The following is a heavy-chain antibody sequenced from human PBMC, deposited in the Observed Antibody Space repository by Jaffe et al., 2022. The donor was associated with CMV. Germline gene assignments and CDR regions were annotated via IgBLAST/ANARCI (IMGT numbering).Heavy chain of an antibody. J-gene: IGHJ4*02. CDR2: IKQDGSEK. CDR3: ARDGFSGSYYDY. V-gene: IGHV3-7*03. CDR1: GFTFSRYW. Sequence: EVLLVESGGDLVQPGGSLRLSCAASGFTFSRYWMSWVRQAPGKGLEWVANIKQDGSEKYYVDSVKGRFTISRDNAKNSLYLQMNSLRAEDTAVYYCARDGFSGSYYDYWGQGTLVTVSS. D-gene: IGHD1-26*01.